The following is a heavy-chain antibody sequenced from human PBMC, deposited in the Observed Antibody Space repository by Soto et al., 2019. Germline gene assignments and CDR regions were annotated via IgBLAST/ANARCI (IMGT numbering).Heavy chain of an antibody. D-gene: IGHD3-10*01. J-gene: IGHJ4*02. Sequence: SETLSLTCAVYGGSFSGYYWSWIRQPPGKGLEWIGEINHSGSTNYNPSLKSRVTISVDTSKNQFSLKLSSVTAADTAVYYCARSRYYYGSGSYYAHFYFDYWGQGTLVTVSS. CDR3: ARSRYYYGSGSYYAHFYFDY. CDR2: INHSGST. CDR1: GGSFSGYY. V-gene: IGHV4-34*01.